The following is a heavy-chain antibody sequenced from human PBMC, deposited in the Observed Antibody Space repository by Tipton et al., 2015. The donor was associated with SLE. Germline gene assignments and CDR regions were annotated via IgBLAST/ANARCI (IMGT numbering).Heavy chain of an antibody. CDR3: ARVPLGPDSAFDI. CDR2: IYYSGST. J-gene: IGHJ3*02. Sequence: TLSLTCAVYGGSFSGYYWSWIRQPPGKGLEWIGYIYYSGSTYYNPSLKSRVTISVDTSKNQFSLKLSSVTAADTAVYYCARVPLGPDSAFDIWGQGTMVTVSS. D-gene: IGHD7-27*01. CDR1: GGSFSGYY. V-gene: IGHV4-34*09.